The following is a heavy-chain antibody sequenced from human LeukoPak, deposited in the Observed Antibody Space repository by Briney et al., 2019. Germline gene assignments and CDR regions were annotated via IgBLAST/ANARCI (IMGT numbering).Heavy chain of an antibody. J-gene: IGHJ4*02. D-gene: IGHD6-13*01. CDR2: ISGSGGST. CDR1: GFTFSSYA. CDR3: ASSSDRWGFFDY. Sequence: GGSLRLSCAASGFTFSSYAMSWVRQAPGKGLEWVSAISGSGGSTYYADSVKGRFTISRDNSKNTLYLQMNSLRAEDTAVYYCASSSDRWGFFDYWGQGTLVTVSS. V-gene: IGHV3-23*01.